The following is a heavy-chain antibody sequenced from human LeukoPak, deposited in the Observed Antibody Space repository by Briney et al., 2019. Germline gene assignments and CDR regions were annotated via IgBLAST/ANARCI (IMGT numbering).Heavy chain of an antibody. CDR2: INPNSDFT. D-gene: IGHD2-15*01. CDR3: ARAISGASPITASDY. J-gene: IGHJ4*02. CDR1: GYTFTGYY. V-gene: IGHV1-2*02. Sequence: GASVKVSCKASGYTFTGYYMHWVRQAPGQGLEWMGWINPNSDFTNFAQNFQGRVTMTSDTSISTAYMELSRLRSDDTAVYYCARAISGASPITASDYWGQGTLVTVSS.